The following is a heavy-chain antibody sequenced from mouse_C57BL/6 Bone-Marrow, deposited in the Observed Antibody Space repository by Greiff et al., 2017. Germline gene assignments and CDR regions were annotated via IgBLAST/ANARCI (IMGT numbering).Heavy chain of an antibody. CDR3: ARPRWFAY. J-gene: IGHJ3*01. CDR2: IDPSDSYT. V-gene: IGHV1-59*01. CDR1: GYTFTSYW. Sequence: VQLQQPGAELVRPGTSVKLSCKASGYTFTSYWMHWVKQRPGQGLEWIGVIDPSDSYTNYTQKFKGKATLTVDTSSSTAYMQLSSLTSEDSAVYYCARPRWFAYWGQGTLVTVSA.